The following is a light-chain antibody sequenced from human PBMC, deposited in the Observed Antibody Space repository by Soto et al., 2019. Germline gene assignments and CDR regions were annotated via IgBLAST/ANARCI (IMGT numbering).Light chain of an antibody. CDR1: QSVSSGY. Sequence: ETVMTQSPGTLSLSPGERATLSCRASQSVSSGYLAWYQQKPGQAPRLLIFGVSNRATGIPDRFTGSGSGTDSTLTISRLEPEDFAVSYCQQYGISQNTFGQGTKLEIK. CDR2: GVS. V-gene: IGKV3-20*01. J-gene: IGKJ2*01. CDR3: QQYGISQNT.